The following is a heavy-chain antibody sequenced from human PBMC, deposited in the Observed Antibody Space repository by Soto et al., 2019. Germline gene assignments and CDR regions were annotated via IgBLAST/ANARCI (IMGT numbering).Heavy chain of an antibody. J-gene: IGHJ5*02. Sequence: QVQLVQSGAEVKKPGASVKVSCKASGYTFTGYYMHWVRQAPGQVLEWMGWINPNSGGTNYAQKFQGRVTMTRDTSISTAYMELSRLRSDDTAVYYCARDLYDYDFWSGYYGWFDPWGQGTLVTVSS. CDR2: INPNSGGT. V-gene: IGHV1-2*02. CDR1: GYTFTGYY. D-gene: IGHD3-3*01. CDR3: ARDLYDYDFWSGYYGWFDP.